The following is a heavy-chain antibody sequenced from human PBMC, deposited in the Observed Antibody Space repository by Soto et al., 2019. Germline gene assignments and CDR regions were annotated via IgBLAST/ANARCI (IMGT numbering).Heavy chain of an antibody. CDR2: ISYDGNNK. D-gene: IGHD6-19*01. CDR1: GFTFSTYA. V-gene: IGHV3-30-3*01. J-gene: IGHJ4*02. Sequence: QVQLVESGGGVVQPGRSLRLSCAASGFTFSTYAIHWVRQAPGKGLEWAAFISYDGNNKNYADSVKGRFTISRDNSKNTVYLQMNSLTAEDTALYYCARSYKSGWYYFDYWGQGTLVNVSS. CDR3: ARSYKSGWYYFDY.